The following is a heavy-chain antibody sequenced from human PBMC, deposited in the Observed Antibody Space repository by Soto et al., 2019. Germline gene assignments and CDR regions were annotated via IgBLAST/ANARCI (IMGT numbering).Heavy chain of an antibody. Sequence: PSETLSLTCTVSGGSISSSSYYWGWIRQPPGKGLEWIGNIYYRGNTYYNPSLKSRLTISIDTSKTQFSLNLSSVTAADAAVYYCLRVDSSGSLDYWGQGTQVTVSS. V-gene: IGHV4-39*01. D-gene: IGHD3-22*01. CDR1: GGSISSSSYY. CDR3: LRVDSSGSLDY. J-gene: IGHJ4*02. CDR2: IYYRGNT.